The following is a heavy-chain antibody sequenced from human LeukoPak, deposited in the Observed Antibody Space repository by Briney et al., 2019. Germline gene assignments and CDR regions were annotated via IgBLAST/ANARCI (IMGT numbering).Heavy chain of an antibody. J-gene: IGHJ4*02. CDR3: ARESTEERPGC. V-gene: IGHV3-7*01. D-gene: IGHD1-1*01. Sequence: GGSLRLSCAASGFTLSDYWMSWVRQAPGKGLEWVANMDQDGSEENYVDSVKGRFTISRDDAKNSLYLQMSSLRAEDTAVSYCARESTEERPGCWGQGTLVTVSS. CDR1: GFTLSDYW. CDR2: MDQDGSEE.